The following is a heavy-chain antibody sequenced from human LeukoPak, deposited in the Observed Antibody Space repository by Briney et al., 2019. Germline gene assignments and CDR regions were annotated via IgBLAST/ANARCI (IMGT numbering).Heavy chain of an antibody. V-gene: IGHV4-39*01. CDR2: IYYSGST. J-gene: IGHJ6*03. CDR1: GGSVSSRSYS. Sequence: SETLSLTCTVSGGSVSSRSYSWGWIRQPPGKGLEWIGSIYYSGSTYYNPSLESRVTISVDTSKNQFSLRLSSVTAADTAVYYCARLGYYYYYMDVWGKGTTVTVSS. CDR3: ARLGYYYYYMDV.